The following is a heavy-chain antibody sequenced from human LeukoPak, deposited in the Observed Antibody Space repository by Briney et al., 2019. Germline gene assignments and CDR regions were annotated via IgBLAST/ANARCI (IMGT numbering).Heavy chain of an antibody. V-gene: IGHV3-21*01. CDR1: GFTFSSYT. Sequence: GGSLRLSCAASGFTFSSYTMNWVRQAPGKGLEWVSSISSSSSYIYSADSVKGRFTISRDNAKNSLYLQMNSLRAEDTAVYYCARSQDGSGSYFYYFYIDVWGKGTTV. J-gene: IGHJ6*03. CDR3: ARSQDGSGSYFYYFYIDV. D-gene: IGHD3-10*01. CDR2: ISSSSSYI.